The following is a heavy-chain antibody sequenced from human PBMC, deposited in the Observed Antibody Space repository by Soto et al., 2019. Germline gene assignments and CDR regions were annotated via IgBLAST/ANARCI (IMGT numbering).Heavy chain of an antibody. Sequence: RASVKVSCKASGGTFSSYAISWVRQAPGQGLEWMGGIIPIFGTANYAQKFQGRVTITADESTSTAYMELSSLRSEDTAVYYCARRGVGADHPPGYYYYGMDVWGQGTTVTVSS. CDR2: IIPIFGTA. J-gene: IGHJ6*02. D-gene: IGHD1-26*01. CDR3: ARRGVGADHPPGYYYYGMDV. CDR1: GGTFSSYA. V-gene: IGHV1-69*13.